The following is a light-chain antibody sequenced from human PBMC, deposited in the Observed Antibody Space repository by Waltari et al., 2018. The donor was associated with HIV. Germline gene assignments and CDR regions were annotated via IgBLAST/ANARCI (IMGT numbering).Light chain of an antibody. CDR3: NSYTTSSTRHVV. J-gene: IGLJ2*01. Sequence: QSALIRPASGYGSPGQSITTPCTGTSRDVGGQNYAPGYQHHPGKAPKLMIYDVRNWPSGVPNRFSGSKSGNTASLAISGLQAEDEADYDGNSYTTSSTRHVVFGGGTKLTVL. V-gene: IGLV2-14*03. CDR2: DVR. CDR1: SRDVGGQNY.